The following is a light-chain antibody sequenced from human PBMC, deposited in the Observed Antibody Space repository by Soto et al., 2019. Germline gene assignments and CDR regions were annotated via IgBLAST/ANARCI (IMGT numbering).Light chain of an antibody. J-gene: IGLJ3*02. V-gene: IGLV2-11*01. CDR1: SSDVGDYNY. CDR2: DVN. Sequence: QAVVTQPRSVSGSPGQSVTISCTGTSSDVGDYNYVSWYQQHPGKAPKLMIYDVNKRPSGVPDRFSGSKSGNTASLTISGLQAEDEADYYCCSYAGSYTVWVFGGGTKLTVL. CDR3: CSYAGSYTVWV.